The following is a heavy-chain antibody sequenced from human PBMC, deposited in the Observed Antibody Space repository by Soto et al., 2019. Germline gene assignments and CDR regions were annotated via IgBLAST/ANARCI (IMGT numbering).Heavy chain of an antibody. D-gene: IGHD3-22*01. CDR1: GGSISSGGYY. CDR3: ARATYYYDSSGYSDRVLDY. CDR2: IYYSGNT. J-gene: IGHJ4*02. Sequence: QVQLQESGPGLVKPSQTLSLTCTVSGGSISSGGYYWSWIRQHPGKGLEWIGYIYYSGNTYYNPSLKSRVTXSXDXPKNQYSLKLSPVTAAATAVYYCARATYYYDSSGYSDRVLDYWGQGTLVTVSS. V-gene: IGHV4-31*03.